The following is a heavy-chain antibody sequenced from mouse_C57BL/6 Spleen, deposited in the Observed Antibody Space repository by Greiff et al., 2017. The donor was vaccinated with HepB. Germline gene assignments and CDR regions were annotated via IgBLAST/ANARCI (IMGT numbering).Heavy chain of an antibody. CDR2: IDPETGGT. CDR1: GYTFTDYE. V-gene: IGHV1-15*01. Sequence: QVQLQQSGAELVRPGASVTLSCKASGYTFTDYEMHWVKQTPVHGLEWIGAIDPETGGTAYNQKFKGKAILTADKSSSTAYMELRSLTSEDSAVYYCTGWLLLWYFDVWGTGTTVTVSS. CDR3: TGWLLLWYFDV. D-gene: IGHD2-3*01. J-gene: IGHJ1*03.